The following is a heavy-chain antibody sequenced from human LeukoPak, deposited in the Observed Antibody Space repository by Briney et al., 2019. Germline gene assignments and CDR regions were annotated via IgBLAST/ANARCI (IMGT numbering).Heavy chain of an antibody. CDR3: ASWGHY. CDR2: ISSSGSTM. CDR1: GFTFSSYE. V-gene: IGHV3-48*03. J-gene: IGHJ4*02. Sequence: GGSLRLSCAASGFTFSSYEMNWVRQAPGKGLEWVSCISSSGSTMYYADSVKGRFTISRDNDKNSLYLQTNSLRAEDTAVYYCASWGHYWGQGTLVTVSS. D-gene: IGHD3-16*01.